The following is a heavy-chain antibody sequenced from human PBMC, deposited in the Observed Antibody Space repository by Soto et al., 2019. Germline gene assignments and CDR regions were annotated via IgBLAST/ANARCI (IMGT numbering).Heavy chain of an antibody. CDR1: GGSISSGDYY. CDR2: IYYSGST. CDR3: ARVVIYYGSGSYYEENWFDP. J-gene: IGHJ5*02. Sequence: SETLSLTCTVSGGSISSGDYYWSWIRQPPGKGLGWIGYIYYSGSTYYNPSLKSRVTISVDTSKNQFSLKLSSVTAADTAVYYCARVVIYYGSGSYYEENWFDPWGQGTLVTVSS. D-gene: IGHD3-10*01. V-gene: IGHV4-30-4*01.